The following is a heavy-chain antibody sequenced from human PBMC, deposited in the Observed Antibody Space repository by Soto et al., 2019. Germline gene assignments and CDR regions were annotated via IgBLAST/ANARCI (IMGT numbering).Heavy chain of an antibody. D-gene: IGHD2-15*01. CDR3: PIGIKGHCSGTSCLYNLAA. Sequence: LRLSCAASGFTFSSYAMSWVRQAPGKGLEWVSTISDSGSTYYADSVKGRSTIARDISKNTLYVQMNSMRAEKAAVYYCPIGIKGHCSGTSCLYNLAAWGKGTTVTAS. J-gene: IGHJ6*03. V-gene: IGHV3-23*01. CDR1: GFTFSSYA. CDR2: ISDSGST.